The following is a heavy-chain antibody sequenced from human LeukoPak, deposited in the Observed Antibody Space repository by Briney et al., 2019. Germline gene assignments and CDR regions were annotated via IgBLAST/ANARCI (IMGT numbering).Heavy chain of an antibody. CDR3: AIREGVVVVITSLDY. CDR2: ISGSGGST. D-gene: IGHD3-22*01. J-gene: IGHJ4*02. Sequence: PGGSLRLSCAASGFTFSSYAMSWVRQAPGKGLEWVSAISGSGGSTYYADSVKGRFTISRDNSKNTLYLQMNSLRAEDTALYYCAIREGVVVVITSLDYWGQGTLVTVSS. V-gene: IGHV3-23*01. CDR1: GFTFSSYA.